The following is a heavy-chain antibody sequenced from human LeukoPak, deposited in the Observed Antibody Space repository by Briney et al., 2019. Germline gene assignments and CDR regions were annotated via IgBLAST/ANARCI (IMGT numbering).Heavy chain of an antibody. J-gene: IGHJ3*02. Sequence: PGGSLRLSCAASGFTFDDYAMHWVRQAPGKGLEWASLISWDGGSTYYADSVKGRFTISRDNSKNSLYLQSNSLRAEDTALYYCAKDRYSGSLDAFDIWGQGTMVTVSS. CDR3: AKDRYSGSLDAFDI. CDR1: GFTFDDYA. CDR2: ISWDGGST. D-gene: IGHD1-26*01. V-gene: IGHV3-43D*03.